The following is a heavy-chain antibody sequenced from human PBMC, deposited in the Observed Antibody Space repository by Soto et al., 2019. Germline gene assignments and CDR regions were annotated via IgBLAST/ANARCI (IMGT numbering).Heavy chain of an antibody. CDR2: ISWTGDNT. CDR3: ASQTLRYGSALSV. J-gene: IGHJ6*02. D-gene: IGHD1-20*01. Sequence: PGRSLRLSCAASGFRTDDYNMNWVRQTPGKGLGWVAFISWTGDNTFYADSVKGRVTISRGSSKESVCPQNNSLRSEDTALYYNASQTLRYGSALSVRGQGPTVTVS. V-gene: IGHV3-43*01. CDR1: GFRTDDYN.